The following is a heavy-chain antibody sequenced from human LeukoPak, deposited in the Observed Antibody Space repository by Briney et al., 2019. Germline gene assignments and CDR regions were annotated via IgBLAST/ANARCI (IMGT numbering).Heavy chain of an antibody. CDR3: VRESSSDCGGDCYLTFGY. CDR1: GFTFSSYE. V-gene: IGHV3-48*03. CDR2: ISSSGSTI. D-gene: IGHD2-21*02. Sequence: GRSLRLSCAASGFTFSSYEMNWVRQAPGKGLEWVSYISSSGSTIYYADSVKGRFTISRDNAKNSLYLQMNSLRAEDTAVYYCVRESSSDCGGDCYLTFGYWGQGTLVTVSS. J-gene: IGHJ4*02.